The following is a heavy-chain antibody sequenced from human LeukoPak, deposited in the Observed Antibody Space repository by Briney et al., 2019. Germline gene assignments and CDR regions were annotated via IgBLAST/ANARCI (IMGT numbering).Heavy chain of an antibody. CDR1: GFTFSSYG. J-gene: IGHJ4*02. Sequence: GGSLRLSCAASGFTFSSYGMHWVRQAPGKGLEWVAVIWYDGSNKHYADSVKGRFTISRDNSKNTLYLQMNSLRAEDTAVYYCARDPPEGGYHFDYWGQGTLVTVSS. CDR3: ARDPPEGGYHFDY. D-gene: IGHD3-16*02. V-gene: IGHV3-33*01. CDR2: IWYDGSNK.